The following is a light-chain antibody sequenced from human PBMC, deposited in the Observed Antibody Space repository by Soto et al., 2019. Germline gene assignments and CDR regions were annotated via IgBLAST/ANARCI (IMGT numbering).Light chain of an antibody. CDR1: SSDVGSYNL. Sequence: QSVLTQPASVSGSPGQSITISCTGTSSDVGSYNLVSWYQQHPGKAPKLMIYEVIKRPSGVSNRFSGSKSGNTASLTISGLQAEDEADYYCCSYADSSTWVFGGGTKVTVL. CDR2: EVI. J-gene: IGLJ3*02. V-gene: IGLV2-23*02. CDR3: CSYADSSTWV.